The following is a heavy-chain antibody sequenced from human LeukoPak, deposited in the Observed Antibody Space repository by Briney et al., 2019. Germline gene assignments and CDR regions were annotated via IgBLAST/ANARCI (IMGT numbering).Heavy chain of an antibody. V-gene: IGHV4-34*01. Sequence: EASETLSLTCAVYGGPFSGYYWSWIRQPPGKGLEWIGEINHSGSTNYNPSLKSRVTISVDTSKNQFSLKLSSVTAADTAVYYCATLRWDAFDIWGQGTMVTVSS. CDR1: GGPFSGYY. J-gene: IGHJ3*02. CDR2: INHSGST. D-gene: IGHD4-23*01. CDR3: ATLRWDAFDI.